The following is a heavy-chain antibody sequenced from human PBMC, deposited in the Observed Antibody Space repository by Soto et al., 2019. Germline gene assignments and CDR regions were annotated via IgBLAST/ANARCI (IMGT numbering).Heavy chain of an antibody. CDR3: ARVYSGSYSDY. CDR1: GGSISSSNW. D-gene: IGHD1-26*01. V-gene: IGHV4-4*02. J-gene: IGHJ4*02. Sequence: PSETLSLTCAVSGGSISSSNWWSWVRQPPGKGLEWIGEIFHSGSTHYSPSLKSRVTISVDKSKNQFSLKLTSVTAADTAVYYCARVYSGSYSDYWGQGTLVTVSS. CDR2: IFHSGST.